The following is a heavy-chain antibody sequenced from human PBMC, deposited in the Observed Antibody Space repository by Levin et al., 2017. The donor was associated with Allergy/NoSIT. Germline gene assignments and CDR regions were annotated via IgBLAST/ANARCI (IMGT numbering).Heavy chain of an antibody. J-gene: IGHJ4*02. D-gene: IGHD2-21*01. V-gene: IGHV3-21*05. CDR3: VRGVVDY. CDR1: GFTFSTYG. CDR2: ITNSGTHV. Sequence: PGGSLRLSCAASGFTFSTYGMNWVRQAPDKGLEWVAHITNSGTHVYYGDSVRGRFTISRDNANGLLYLEMNSLRAEDTAVYYCVRGVVDYWGQGTLVTVSS.